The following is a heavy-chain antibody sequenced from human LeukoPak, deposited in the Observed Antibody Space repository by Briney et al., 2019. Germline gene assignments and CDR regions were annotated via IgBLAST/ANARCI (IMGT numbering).Heavy chain of an antibody. CDR2: FDPEDGET. CDR1: GYTLTELS. Sequence: GASVKVSCKVSGYTLTELSMHWVRQAPGKGLEWMGGFDPEDGETIYAQKFQGRVTITADESTSTAYMELSSLRSEDTAVYYCASGYCSGGSCYSGRNWFDPWGQGTLVTVSS. J-gene: IGHJ5*02. D-gene: IGHD2-15*01. CDR3: ASGYCSGGSCYSGRNWFDP. V-gene: IGHV1-24*01.